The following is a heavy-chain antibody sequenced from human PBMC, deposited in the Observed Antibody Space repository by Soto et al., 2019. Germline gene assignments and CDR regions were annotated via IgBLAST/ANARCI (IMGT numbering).Heavy chain of an antibody. D-gene: IGHD3-22*01. J-gene: IGHJ6*02. CDR1: VFTFISYA. V-gene: IGHV3-30-3*01. CDR2: ISYDGSNK. Sequence: GGSLRLSCAASVFTFISYAMHWVRQAPGKGLEWVAVISYDGSNKYYADSVKGRFTISRDNSKNTLYLQMNSLRAEDTAVYYCARELGTMIVVAPYGMDVWGQGTTVTVSS. CDR3: ARELGTMIVVAPYGMDV.